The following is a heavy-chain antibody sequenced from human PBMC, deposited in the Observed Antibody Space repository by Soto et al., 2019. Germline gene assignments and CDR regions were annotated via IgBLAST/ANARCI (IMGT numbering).Heavy chain of an antibody. Sequence: QVHLVESGGGLVKPGGSLRLSCAVSGFTFSDYYMSWIRQAPGKGLEWVAYISSGGTTIYYGDSVKGRFASSRDNAKNSLYLQMNSLRAEDTAVYYCARDYDILTGYSPLDNWGQGTLVTVSS. CDR2: ISSGGTTI. D-gene: IGHD3-9*01. CDR3: ARDYDILTGYSPLDN. CDR1: GFTFSDYY. V-gene: IGHV3-11*01. J-gene: IGHJ4*02.